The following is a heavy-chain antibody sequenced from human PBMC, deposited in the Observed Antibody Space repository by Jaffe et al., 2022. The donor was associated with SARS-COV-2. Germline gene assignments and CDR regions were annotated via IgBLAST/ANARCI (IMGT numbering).Heavy chain of an antibody. D-gene: IGHD1-26*01. V-gene: IGHV4-61*08. CDR1: GDSVNSGAYY. J-gene: IGHJ6*03. CDR2: VYYRGSTIGST. Sequence: QVQLQEPGPGLVKPSETLSLTCTVSGDSVNSGAYYWSWIRQPPGKGLEWIGYVYYRGSTIGSTNYNPSLKNRVTISVDTSKNQFSLKLNSVTAADTAMYYCARAQFVGATRNRYYYMDVWGKGTTVTVSS. CDR3: ARAQFVGATRNRYYYMDV.